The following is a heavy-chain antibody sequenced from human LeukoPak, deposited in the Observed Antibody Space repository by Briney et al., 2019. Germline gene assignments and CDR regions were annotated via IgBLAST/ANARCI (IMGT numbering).Heavy chain of an antibody. J-gene: IGHJ5*02. D-gene: IGHD3-22*01. Sequence: ASVKVSCKASGYTFTSYGINWVRQAPGQGLEWMGWISGYNGNTKYAQNFQGRVTMTTDTSTSTAYMELRSLTSDDTAVYYCARDPQIHYYDNSASFDPWGQGTLVTVSS. V-gene: IGHV1-18*01. CDR3: ARDPQIHYYDNSASFDP. CDR2: ISGYNGNT. CDR1: GYTFTSYG.